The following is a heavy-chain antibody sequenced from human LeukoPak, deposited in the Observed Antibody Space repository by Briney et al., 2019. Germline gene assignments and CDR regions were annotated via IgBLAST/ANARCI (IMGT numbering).Heavy chain of an antibody. CDR1: GGSISSYY. D-gene: IGHD5-18*01. Sequence: SETLSLTCTVSGGSISSYYWSWIRQPPGKGLEWIGYIYYSGSTNYNPSLKSRVTISVDTSKNQFSLKLSSVTAADTAVYYCARRGGLYSYGRRPHYYYYGMDVWGQGTMVTVSS. V-gene: IGHV4-59*08. CDR3: ARRGGLYSYGRRPHYYYYGMDV. J-gene: IGHJ6*02. CDR2: IYYSGST.